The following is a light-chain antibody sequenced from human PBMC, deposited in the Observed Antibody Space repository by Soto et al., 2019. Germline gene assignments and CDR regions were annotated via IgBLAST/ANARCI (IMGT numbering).Light chain of an antibody. CDR3: QQYNNLPWT. CDR2: RAS. Sequence: DILMTQSPATLSLSPGGRATLSCRASQSVSSNLAWYQQKPGQAPRLLIQRASTRATGIPARFSGSGSGTEFTLTISSLQSEDFAVYFCQQYNNLPWTFGQGTKVEIK. V-gene: IGKV3-15*01. J-gene: IGKJ1*01. CDR1: QSVSSN.